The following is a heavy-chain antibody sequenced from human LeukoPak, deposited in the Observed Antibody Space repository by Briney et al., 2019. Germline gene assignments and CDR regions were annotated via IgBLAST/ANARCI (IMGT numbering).Heavy chain of an antibody. D-gene: IGHD5/OR15-5a*01. J-gene: IGHJ3*02. Sequence: GGSLRLSCAASGFTFSSYSMNWVRQAPGKGLEWVSSISSSSSYIYYADSVKGRFTISRDNAKNSLYLQMNSLRAEDTAVYYCARAFYEYGAWAFDIWGQGTMVTVSS. CDR1: GFTFSSYS. V-gene: IGHV3-21*01. CDR2: ISSSSSYI. CDR3: ARAFYEYGAWAFDI.